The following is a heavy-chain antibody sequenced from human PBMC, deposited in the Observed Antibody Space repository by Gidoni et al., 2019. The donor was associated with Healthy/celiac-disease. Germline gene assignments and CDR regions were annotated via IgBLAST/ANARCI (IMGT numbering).Heavy chain of an antibody. CDR3: AREEPAAAAGGVY. V-gene: IGHV4-34*01. J-gene: IGHJ4*02. D-gene: IGHD6-13*01. Sequence: QVQLQQWGAGLLKPSETLYLTCAVDGGSFSGYYWSWIRQPPGKGLEWIGEINHSGSTNYNPSLKSRVTISVDTSKNQFSLKLSSVTAADTAVYYCAREEPAAAAGGVYWGQGTLVTVSS. CDR1: GGSFSGYY. CDR2: INHSGST.